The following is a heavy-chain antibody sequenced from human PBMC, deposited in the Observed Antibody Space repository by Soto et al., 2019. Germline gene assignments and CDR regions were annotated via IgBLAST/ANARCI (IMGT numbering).Heavy chain of an antibody. CDR3: AKDGAWMGARGYFDY. CDR1: GFTFSSYA. V-gene: IGHV3-23*01. D-gene: IGHD1-26*01. CDR2: ISGSGGST. Sequence: EVQLLESGGGLVQPGGSLRLSCAASGFTFSSYAMSWVRQAPGKGLEWVSAISGSGGSTYYADSVKGRFTSSRDNSKNALYLQMNSLRAADTAVYYCAKDGAWMGARGYFDYWGQGTLVTVAS. J-gene: IGHJ4*02.